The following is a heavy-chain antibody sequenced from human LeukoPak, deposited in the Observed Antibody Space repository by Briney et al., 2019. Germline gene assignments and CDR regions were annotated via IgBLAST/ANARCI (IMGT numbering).Heavy chain of an antibody. D-gene: IGHD4-11*01. V-gene: IGHV1-2*02. Sequence: GASVKVSCKASGYTFTGYYMHWVRQAPGQGLEWMGWINPNSGGTNYAQKFQGRVTMTRDTSISTAYMELSRLRSDDTAVYYCARSADYSNQHNDYWGQGTLVTVSS. CDR1: GYTFTGYY. J-gene: IGHJ4*02. CDR2: INPNSGGT. CDR3: ARSADYSNQHNDY.